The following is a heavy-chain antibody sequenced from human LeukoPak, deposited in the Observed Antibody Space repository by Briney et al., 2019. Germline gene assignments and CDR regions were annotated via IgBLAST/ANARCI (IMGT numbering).Heavy chain of an antibody. V-gene: IGHV3-33*01. CDR1: GFTFSSYG. D-gene: IGHD3-22*01. CDR2: IWYDGSNK. Sequence: RSLGLSCAASGFTFSSYGMHWVRQAPGKGLEWVAVIWYDGSNKYYADSVKGRFTISRDNSKNTLYLQMNSLRAEDTAVYYCAREDYYDSSGYYWWGQGTLVTVSS. CDR3: AREDYYDSSGYYW. J-gene: IGHJ4*02.